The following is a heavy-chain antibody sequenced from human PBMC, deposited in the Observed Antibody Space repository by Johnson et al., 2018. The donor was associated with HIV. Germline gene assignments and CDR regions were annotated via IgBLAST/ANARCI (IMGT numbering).Heavy chain of an antibody. CDR1: GFSFSDYY. Sequence: QVQLVESGGGLVKPGGSLRLSCAASGFSFSDYYLSWFRQAPGKGLEWVSYISSTATNIDYADSVKGRFTISRDNAKNSLYLQMNSLRAEDTATYYCARLPSGYNRDSFNIWGQGTMVTVSS. D-gene: IGHD5-18*01. CDR2: ISSTATNI. J-gene: IGHJ3*02. V-gene: IGHV3-11*04. CDR3: ARLPSGYNRDSFNI.